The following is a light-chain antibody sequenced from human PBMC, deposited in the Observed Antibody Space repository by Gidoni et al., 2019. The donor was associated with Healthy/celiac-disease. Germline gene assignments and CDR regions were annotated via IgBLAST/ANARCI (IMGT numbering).Light chain of an antibody. CDR3: CSYAGSYTVV. Sequence: QSALTQPRSVSGPPGQSVTISCTGTSSDGGGYNYVSWYHQHPGKAPKFMIYDVSKRPSGFPDRFSGSKSGNTASLTISGLQAEDEADYYCCSYAGSYTVVFGGGTKLTVL. J-gene: IGLJ2*01. V-gene: IGLV2-11*01. CDR2: DVS. CDR1: SSDGGGYNY.